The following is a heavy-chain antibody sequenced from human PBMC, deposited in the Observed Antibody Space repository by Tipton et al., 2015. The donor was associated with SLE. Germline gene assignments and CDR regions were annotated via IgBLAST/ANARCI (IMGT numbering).Heavy chain of an antibody. J-gene: IGHJ6*03. CDR1: SGPISGYF. Sequence: TLSLTCTVSSGPISGYFWTWIRPPPGKGLEWFGYIFDNGITDYHPSLKSRVTISVDASKNQFSLKLSSLTAADTAVYFCARGYHYGYAVDYYYYFYMDVWGTGTTVTVSS. CDR3: ARGYHYGYAVDYYYYFYMDV. CDR2: IFDNGIT. D-gene: IGHD3-16*01. V-gene: IGHV4-59*01.